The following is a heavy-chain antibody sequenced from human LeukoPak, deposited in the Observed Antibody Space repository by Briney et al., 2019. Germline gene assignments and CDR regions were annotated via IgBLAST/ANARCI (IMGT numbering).Heavy chain of an antibody. CDR3: ARARVRPAAYYYYYYDMDV. Sequence: SETLSLTFAVYGGSFSGYYWSWIRQPPGKGLEWIGEINHSGSTNYNPSLKSRVTISVDTSKNQFSLKLSSVTAADTAVYYCARARVRPAAYYYYYYDMDVWGQGTTVTVSS. V-gene: IGHV4-34*01. D-gene: IGHD3-10*01. J-gene: IGHJ6*02. CDR2: INHSGST. CDR1: GGSFSGYY.